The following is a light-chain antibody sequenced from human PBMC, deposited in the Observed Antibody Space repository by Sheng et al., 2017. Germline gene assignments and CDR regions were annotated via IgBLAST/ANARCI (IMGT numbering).Light chain of an antibody. V-gene: IGLV3-25*03. CDR2: KDN. J-gene: IGLJ3*02. Sequence: SYELTQPPSVSVSPGQTARITCSGDALPKQYGYWYHQKPGQAPLLVIYKDNERPSGIPERFSGSSSGTTVTLTISGVQAEDEADYYCQSADSTGKSWVFGGGTKLTVL. CDR3: QSADSTGKSWV. CDR1: ALPKQY.